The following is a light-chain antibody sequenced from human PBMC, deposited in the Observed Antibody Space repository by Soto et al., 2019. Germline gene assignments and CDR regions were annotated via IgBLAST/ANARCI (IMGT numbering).Light chain of an antibody. CDR3: QQYYTTPRWT. Sequence: DIVMTQSPGSLSVSLGERATINCKCSQTLLFGSNNKNYLAWYQQKPGQPPKLLIYSASTRESGVPDRFSGSGSGTDFTLTISSLQAADVAVYYCQQYYTTPRWTFGQGTKVDI. J-gene: IGKJ1*01. V-gene: IGKV4-1*01. CDR2: SAS. CDR1: QTLLFGSNNKNY.